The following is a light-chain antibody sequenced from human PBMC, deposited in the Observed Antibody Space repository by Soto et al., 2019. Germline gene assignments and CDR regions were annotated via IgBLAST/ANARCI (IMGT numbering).Light chain of an antibody. CDR1: QSISSSY. J-gene: IGKJ5*01. V-gene: IGKV3D-15*01. Sequence: VLTQSPGTLSLSPGERATLSCRASQSISSSYLAWYQQKPGQAPRLLIYDASNRATGIPARFSGSGSGTDFTLTISSLQSEDFALYYCQQYNKWPLITFGQGTRLEIK. CDR3: QQYNKWPLIT. CDR2: DAS.